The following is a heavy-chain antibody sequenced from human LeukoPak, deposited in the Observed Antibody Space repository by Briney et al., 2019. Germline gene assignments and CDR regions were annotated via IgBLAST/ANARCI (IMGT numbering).Heavy chain of an antibody. J-gene: IGHJ5*02. Sequence: KTSETLSLTCTVSGGSISSGGYYWSWIRQHPGKGLEWIGYIYYSGSTYYNPSLKSRVTISVDTSKNQFSLKLSSVTAADTAVYYCAAYMVRGVSNWFDPWGQGTLVTVSS. V-gene: IGHV4-31*03. CDR3: AAYMVRGVSNWFDP. CDR2: IYYSGST. CDR1: GGSISSGGYY. D-gene: IGHD3-10*01.